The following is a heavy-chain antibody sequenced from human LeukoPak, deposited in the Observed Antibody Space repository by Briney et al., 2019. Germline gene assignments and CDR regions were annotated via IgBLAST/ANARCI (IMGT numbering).Heavy chain of an antibody. V-gene: IGHV3-21*01. D-gene: IGHD3-22*01. CDR2: IISSSSNI. Sequence: GGSLRLSVAASGLTLSSYSMTWVRQAPGKGLEWVSSIISSSSNIYYADSVKGRFTISRDNAKNSLYLQMNSLRAEDTAVYYCAREVADGIYYDSSGYHYYMDVWGKGTTVTISS. J-gene: IGHJ6*03. CDR3: AREVADGIYYDSSGYHYYMDV. CDR1: GLTLSSYS.